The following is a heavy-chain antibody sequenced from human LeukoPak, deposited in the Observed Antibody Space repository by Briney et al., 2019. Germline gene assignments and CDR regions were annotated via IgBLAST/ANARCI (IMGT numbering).Heavy chain of an antibody. CDR1: GFTFSSHA. CDR2: IKEDGTET. Sequence: QTGGSLRLSCAASGFTFSSHAMSWVRRAPGKGLEWVANIKEDGTETYYVDSVKGRFTISRDNAKNSLYLQMNSLRVEDTAVYYCAKEGRSLQTYWGQGTLVTVSS. D-gene: IGHD5-24*01. CDR3: AKEGRSLQTY. J-gene: IGHJ4*02. V-gene: IGHV3-7*03.